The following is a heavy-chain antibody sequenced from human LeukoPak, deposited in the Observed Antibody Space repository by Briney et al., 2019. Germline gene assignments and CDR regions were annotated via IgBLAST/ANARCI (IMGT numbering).Heavy chain of an antibody. D-gene: IGHD6-13*01. V-gene: IGHV4-34*01. J-gene: IGHJ6*03. CDR3: ARGPVNGYRRGYYMDV. CDR1: GGSFSGYY. Sequence: PSETLSLTCAVYGGSFSGYYWSWIRQPPGKGLEWIGEINHSGSTNYNPSLKSRVTISVDTSKNQFSLKLISVTAADTAVYYCARGPVNGYRRGYYMDVWGKGTTVTVSS. CDR2: INHSGST.